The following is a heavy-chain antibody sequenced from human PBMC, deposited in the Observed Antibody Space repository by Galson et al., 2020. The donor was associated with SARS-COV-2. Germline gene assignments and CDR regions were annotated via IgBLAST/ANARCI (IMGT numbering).Heavy chain of an antibody. CDR3: AILPLGTDCSGGSCYYYYYYMDV. Sequence: SETLSLTCTASGGSISSSSYYWGWIRQPPGKGLEWIGSIYYSGSTYYNPSLKSRVTISVDTSKNQFSLKLSSVTAAVTAVYYCAILPLGTDCSGGSCYYYYYYMDVWGKGTTVTVSS. D-gene: IGHD2-15*01. CDR1: GGSISSSSYY. V-gene: IGHV4-39*07. J-gene: IGHJ6*03. CDR2: IYYSGST.